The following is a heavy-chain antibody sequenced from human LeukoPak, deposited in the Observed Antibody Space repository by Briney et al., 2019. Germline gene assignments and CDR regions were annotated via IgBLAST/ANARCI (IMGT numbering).Heavy chain of an antibody. J-gene: IGHJ6*02. D-gene: IGHD4-17*01. Sequence: PGGSLRLSCAASGFTFSSYSMNWVRQAPGKGLEWVSHISSSSSTIYYADSVKGRFTISRDNAKNSLYLQMNSLRDEDTAVYYCARPRGGDYYYGMDVWGQGTTVTVSS. CDR3: ARPRGGDYYYGMDV. CDR2: ISSSSSTI. CDR1: GFTFSSYS. V-gene: IGHV3-48*02.